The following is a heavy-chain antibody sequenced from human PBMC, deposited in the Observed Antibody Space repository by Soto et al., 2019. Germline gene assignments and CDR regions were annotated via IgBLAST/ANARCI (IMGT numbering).Heavy chain of an antibody. CDR1: GGTFSNYA. CDR3: ARVEAVAGLYNYHGLDV. CDR2: IVPIFGTT. Sequence: QVQLVQSGAEVKKPGSSVKVSCKVSGGTFSNYAIDWVRLAPGHGLEWMGGIVPIFGTTYYTQTFQGRATFIADDSTTTAYLEMSRLRSEDTAIYYCARVEAVAGLYNYHGLDVWGQGTAVTVSS. D-gene: IGHD6-19*01. J-gene: IGHJ6*02. V-gene: IGHV1-69*12.